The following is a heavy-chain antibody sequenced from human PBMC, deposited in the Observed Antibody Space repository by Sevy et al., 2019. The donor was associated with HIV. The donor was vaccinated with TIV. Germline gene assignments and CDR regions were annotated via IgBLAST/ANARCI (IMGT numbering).Heavy chain of an antibody. Sequence: GGSLRLSCVASGFIFNSYGMHWVRQAPGKGLQWLTFIRYDGTNKYYVDSVRGRFTISRDNSKNTLYLQMNSLRTDDTAVYYCAKGPHPAVTTSYGMDVWGQGTTVTVSS. D-gene: IGHD4-17*01. J-gene: IGHJ6*02. CDR3: AKGPHPAVTTSYGMDV. CDR1: GFIFNSYG. V-gene: IGHV3-30*02. CDR2: IRYDGTNK.